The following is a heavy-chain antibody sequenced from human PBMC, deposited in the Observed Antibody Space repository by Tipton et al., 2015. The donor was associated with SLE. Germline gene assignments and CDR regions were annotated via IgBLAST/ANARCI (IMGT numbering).Heavy chain of an antibody. CDR1: GGSISSHY. Sequence: TLSLTCTVSGGSISSHYWSWIRQPPGKGLEWIGYIYYSGSTNYNPSLKSRVTISVDTSKNQFSLKLSPVTAADTAVYYCARDHIAARWTGRWFDPWGQGTLVTVSS. D-gene: IGHD6-6*01. J-gene: IGHJ5*02. CDR2: IYYSGST. CDR3: ARDHIAARWTGRWFDP. V-gene: IGHV4-59*11.